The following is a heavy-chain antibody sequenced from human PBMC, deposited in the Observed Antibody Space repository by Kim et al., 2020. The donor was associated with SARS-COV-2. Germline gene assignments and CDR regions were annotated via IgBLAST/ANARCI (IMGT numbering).Heavy chain of an antibody. CDR3: ARGLNRCVDY. CDR2: TP. V-gene: IGHV4-34*01. J-gene: IGHJ4*02. Sequence: TPNYHPPHKSRITISVDTSKTQFSLKLSSVTAADTAVYYCARGLNRCVDYWGQGTLVTVSS.